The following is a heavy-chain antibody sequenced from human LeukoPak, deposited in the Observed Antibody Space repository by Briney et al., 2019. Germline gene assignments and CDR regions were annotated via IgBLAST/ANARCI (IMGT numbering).Heavy chain of an antibody. CDR2: INPNSGAT. D-gene: IGHD1-26*01. Sequence: ASVKVSCKASGYTFTDYYMHWVRQAPGQGLEWMGWINPNSGATNYAQKFQGRVTMTRDTSISTVYMELSRLGSDDTAIFYCARGRYVGELVGYFDYWGQGTLVTVSS. CDR1: GYTFTDYY. V-gene: IGHV1-2*02. CDR3: ARGRYVGELVGYFDY. J-gene: IGHJ4*02.